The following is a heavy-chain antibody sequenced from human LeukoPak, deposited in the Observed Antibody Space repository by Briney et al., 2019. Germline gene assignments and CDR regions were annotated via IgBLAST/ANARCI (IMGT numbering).Heavy chain of an antibody. Sequence: ASVKVSCKASGYTFTSYYMHWVRQAPGQGLEWMGIINPSGGSTSYAQKFQGRVTMTRDTSISTAYMELSRLRSDDTAVYYCVLWFGDQADYWGQGTLVTVSS. J-gene: IGHJ4*02. V-gene: IGHV1-46*01. D-gene: IGHD3-10*01. CDR3: VLWFGDQADY. CDR1: GYTFTSYY. CDR2: INPSGGST.